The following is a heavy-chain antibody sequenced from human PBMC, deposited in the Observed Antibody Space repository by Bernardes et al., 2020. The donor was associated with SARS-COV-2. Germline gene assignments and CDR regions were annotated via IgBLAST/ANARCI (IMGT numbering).Heavy chain of an antibody. CDR1: GYTLTALS. Sequence: ASVKVSCKVSGYTLTALSMHWVRQAPGQGLEWMGGFDPEDGETIYAQKFQGRVTMTEDTSTDTAYMELSSLRSEDTAVYYCATAGVTVDYDFWSGPSRANWFDPWGQGTLVTVSS. V-gene: IGHV1-24*01. CDR3: ATAGVTVDYDFWSGPSRANWFDP. CDR2: FDPEDGET. D-gene: IGHD3-3*01. J-gene: IGHJ5*02.